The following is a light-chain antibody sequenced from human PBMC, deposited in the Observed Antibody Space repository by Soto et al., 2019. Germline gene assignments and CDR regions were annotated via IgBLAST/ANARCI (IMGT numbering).Light chain of an antibody. J-gene: IGKJ2*01. CDR2: GAS. CDR1: QSVSSSY. V-gene: IGKV3-20*01. Sequence: EIVLTQSPGTLSLSPGERATLSCRASQSVSSSYLAWYQQKPGQAPRLLIYGASSRATGIPDMFSGSGSGTDFTITISRVEPEDFAVYYCQQYGSPYTFGQGTKLEIK. CDR3: QQYGSPYT.